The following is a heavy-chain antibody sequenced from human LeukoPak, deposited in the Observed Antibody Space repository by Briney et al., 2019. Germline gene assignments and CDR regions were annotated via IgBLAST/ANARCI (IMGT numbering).Heavy chain of an antibody. D-gene: IGHD5-18*01. CDR3: ARDSYSYGYFDL. J-gene: IGHJ2*01. CDR2: INHSGST. CDR1: GGSFSGYY. V-gene: IGHV4-34*01. Sequence: SETLSLTCAVYGGSFSGYYWSWIRQPPGKGLEWIGEINHSGSTNYNPSLKSRVTISVDTSKNQFSLKLSSVTAADTAVYYCARDSYSYGYFDLWGRDTLVTVSS.